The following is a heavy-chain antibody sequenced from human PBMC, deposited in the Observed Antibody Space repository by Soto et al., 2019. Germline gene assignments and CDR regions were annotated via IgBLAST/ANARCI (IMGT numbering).Heavy chain of an antibody. Sequence: ASVKVSSKASGYTFTSYGMNWVRQAPGQRLEWMGWINAGNGNTKYSQKFQGRVTITRDTSASTAYMELSSLRSEDTAVYYCARAPGGPGIAEYWGQRTLGTVSS. CDR2: INAGNGNT. D-gene: IGHD6-13*01. CDR3: ARAPGGPGIAEY. J-gene: IGHJ4*02. V-gene: IGHV1-3*01. CDR1: GYTFTSYG.